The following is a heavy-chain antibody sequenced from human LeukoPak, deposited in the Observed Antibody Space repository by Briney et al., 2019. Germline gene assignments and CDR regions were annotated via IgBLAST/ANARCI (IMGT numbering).Heavy chain of an antibody. CDR1: GFTFSSYA. J-gene: IGHJ4*02. D-gene: IGHD5-12*01. CDR3: AKGRRLDIVATMVSFLDY. V-gene: IGHV3-23*01. CDR2: ISGSGGST. Sequence: PGGSLRLSCAASGFTFSSYAMSWVRQAPGKGLEWVSAISGSGGSTYYADSVKGRFTISRDNAKNSLYLQMNSLRAEDTALYYCAKGRRLDIVATMVSFLDYWGQGTLVTVSS.